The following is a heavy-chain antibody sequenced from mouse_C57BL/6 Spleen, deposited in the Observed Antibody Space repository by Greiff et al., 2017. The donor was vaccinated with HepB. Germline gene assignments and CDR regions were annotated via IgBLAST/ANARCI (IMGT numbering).Heavy chain of an antibody. J-gene: IGHJ3*01. V-gene: IGHV1-81*01. CDR2: IYPRSGNT. Sequence: VQLQQSGAELARPGASVKLSCKASGYTFTSYGISWVKQRTGQGLEWIGEIYPRSGNTYYNEKFKGKATLTADKSSSTAYMELRSLTSEDSAVYFCARLYDYDVWFAYWGQGTLVTVSA. CDR1: GYTFTSYG. CDR3: ARLYDYDVWFAY. D-gene: IGHD2-4*01.